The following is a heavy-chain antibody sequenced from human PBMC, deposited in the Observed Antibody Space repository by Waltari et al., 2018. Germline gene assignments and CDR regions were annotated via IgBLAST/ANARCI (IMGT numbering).Heavy chain of an antibody. D-gene: IGHD3-10*01. CDR2: GISILVGI. CDR1: GGSFSFNPHS. J-gene: IGHJ6*04. Sequence: QVQLVQSGAAVMKPGSSVTVSCTASGGSFSFNPHSLSWVRQAPGQGLEWVGGGISILVGIDYAPSLQGRVSITADESTGTSYMELNSLRYEDTAVYYCATGIYEFASGCSWDVWGEGTSVTVSS. V-gene: IGHV1-69*08. CDR3: ATGIYEFASGCSWDV.